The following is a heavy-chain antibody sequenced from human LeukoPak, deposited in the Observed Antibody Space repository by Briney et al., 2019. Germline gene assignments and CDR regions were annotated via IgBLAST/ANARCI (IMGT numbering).Heavy chain of an antibody. D-gene: IGHD1/OR15-1a*01. Sequence: GGSLRLSCAASGFTFSSYGMHWVRQAPGKGLEWVAFIRYDGSNKYYADSVRGRFTISRDNSKNTLYLQMNSLRAEDTAVYYCAKDREGEQYFDYWGQGTLVTVSS. V-gene: IGHV3-30*02. CDR1: GFTFSSYG. J-gene: IGHJ4*02. CDR2: IRYDGSNK. CDR3: AKDREGEQYFDY.